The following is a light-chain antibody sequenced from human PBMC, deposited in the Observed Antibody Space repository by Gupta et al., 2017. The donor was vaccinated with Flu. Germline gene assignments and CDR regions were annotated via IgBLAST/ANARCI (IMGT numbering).Light chain of an antibody. CDR2: RNS. CDR1: SSNIETNY. Sequence: SVLTQPPSASGTPGQTVTISCSGSSSNIETNYVYWYHQLPGTAPKLLMYRNSQRPSGVPDRFSGSKSGTSASLAIRGLRSEDEGDYYCAAWDDSLSGWVFGGGTKLTVV. CDR3: AAWDDSLSGWV. J-gene: IGLJ3*02. V-gene: IGLV1-47*01.